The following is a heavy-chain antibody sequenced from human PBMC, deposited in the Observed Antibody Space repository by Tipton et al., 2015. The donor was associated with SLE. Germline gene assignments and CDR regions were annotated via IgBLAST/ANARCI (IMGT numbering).Heavy chain of an antibody. V-gene: IGHV4-39*01. CDR1: GGSIGSRSHY. CDR2: IYYSGRT. D-gene: IGHD4-17*01. J-gene: IGHJ5*02. Sequence: TLSLTCTVSGGSIGSRSHYWGWIRQIPGKGLEWIGSIYYSGRTYYNPSLKSRVTVSVDTSKKQFSLNLKSVTAADTAVYYCARQGAAVTMSGWFDPWGQGTLVTVSS. CDR3: ARQGAAVTMSGWFDP.